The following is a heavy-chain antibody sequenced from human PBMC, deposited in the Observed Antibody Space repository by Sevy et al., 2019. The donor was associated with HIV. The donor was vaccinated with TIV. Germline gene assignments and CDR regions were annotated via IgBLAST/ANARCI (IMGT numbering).Heavy chain of an antibody. J-gene: IGHJ4*02. V-gene: IGHV1-69*13. CDR1: GGTFSSYA. CDR3: ASGSSRDGYNGSDY. D-gene: IGHD5-12*01. CDR2: IIPIFGTA. Sequence: ASVKVSCKASGGTFSSYAISWVRQAPGQGLEWMGGIIPIFGTANYAQKFQGRVTITADESTGTAYMELSSLRSEDTAVYYCASGSSRDGYNGSDYWGQGTLVTVSS.